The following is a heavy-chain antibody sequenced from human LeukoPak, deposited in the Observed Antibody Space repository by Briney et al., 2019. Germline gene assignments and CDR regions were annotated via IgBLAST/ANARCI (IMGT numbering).Heavy chain of an antibody. D-gene: IGHD5-12*01. J-gene: IGHJ4*02. CDR1: APTLSSHW. Sequence: GRSLTLSCAASAPTLSSHWAHWVRHAQGKGLVWVSRINSDGSSTSYADSVKGRFTISRDNAKNTLYLQMNSLRAEDTAVYYCKSGIVATIGDYWGQGTLVTASS. CDR3: KSGIVATIGDY. V-gene: IGHV3-74*01. CDR2: INSDGSST.